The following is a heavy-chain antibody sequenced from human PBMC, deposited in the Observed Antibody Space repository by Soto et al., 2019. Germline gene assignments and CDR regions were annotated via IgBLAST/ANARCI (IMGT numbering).Heavy chain of an antibody. J-gene: IGHJ5*02. D-gene: IGHD4-17*01. CDR1: GYSISSGYY. Sequence: SETLSLTCAVPGYSISSGYYWGWIRQPPGKGLEWIASIYHSGSTYYNPSLKSRVTISVDTSKNQFSLKLTSVTAADTAVYYCARGAATVTPGWFDPWGQGTLVTVSS. V-gene: IGHV4-38-2*01. CDR2: IYHSGST. CDR3: ARGAATVTPGWFDP.